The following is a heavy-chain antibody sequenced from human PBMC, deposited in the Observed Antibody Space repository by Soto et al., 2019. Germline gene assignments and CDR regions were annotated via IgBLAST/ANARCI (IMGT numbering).Heavy chain of an antibody. CDR2: IYSDNST. Sequence: GGSLRLSCAASGFTVSYNYMSWVRQAPGKGLEWVSIIYSDNSTYYADSVKGRFTVSRDNSKNTVYLQMNSLRAEDTAVYYCARGLVRAFFDYWGQGTLVTVSS. J-gene: IGHJ4*02. CDR1: GFTVSYNY. V-gene: IGHV3-66*01. D-gene: IGHD3-10*01. CDR3: ARGLVRAFFDY.